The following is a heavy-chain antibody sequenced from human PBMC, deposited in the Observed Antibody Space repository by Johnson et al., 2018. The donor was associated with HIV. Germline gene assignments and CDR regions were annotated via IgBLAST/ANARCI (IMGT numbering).Heavy chain of an antibody. Sequence: QVQLVESGGGVVQPGRSLRLSCAASGFAFSNYGMHWVRQAPGKGLEWVAVISFDGSHKYYTDSVKGRFTISRDNSKNTLYLQMNSLRAEDTAVYYCAKVRRAYYEDAFDIWGQGTMVTVSS. CDR2: ISFDGSHK. CDR3: AKVRRAYYEDAFDI. J-gene: IGHJ3*02. D-gene: IGHD3-22*01. CDR1: GFAFSNYG. V-gene: IGHV3-30*18.